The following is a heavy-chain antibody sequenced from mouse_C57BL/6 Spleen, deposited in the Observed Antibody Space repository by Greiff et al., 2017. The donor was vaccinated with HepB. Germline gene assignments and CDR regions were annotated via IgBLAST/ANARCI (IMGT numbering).Heavy chain of an antibody. CDR1: GYTFTDYY. CDR3: ARRNSITTVVATDY. V-gene: IGHV1-26*01. CDR2: INPNNGGT. D-gene: IGHD1-1*01. J-gene: IGHJ2*01. Sequence: EVQLQQSGPELVKPGASVKISCKASGYTFTDYYMNWVKQSHGKSLEWIGDINPNNGGTSYNQKFKGKATLTVDKSSSTAYMELRSLTSEDSAVYYCARRNSITTVVATDYWGQGTTLTVSS.